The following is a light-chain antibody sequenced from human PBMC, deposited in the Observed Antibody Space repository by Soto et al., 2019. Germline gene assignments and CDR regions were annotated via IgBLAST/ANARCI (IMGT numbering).Light chain of an antibody. Sequence: QSVLTQPASTSGTPGQRVTISCSGDSSNIAKNYVYWYQQVPGMAPKLLIYSDNQRPSGVPDRFSGSKSGTSASLAISGLRSEDEADYYCAAWDDRLSGYGFGGGTKLTVL. J-gene: IGLJ2*01. CDR1: SSNIAKNY. CDR2: SDN. CDR3: AAWDDRLSGYG. V-gene: IGLV1-47*02.